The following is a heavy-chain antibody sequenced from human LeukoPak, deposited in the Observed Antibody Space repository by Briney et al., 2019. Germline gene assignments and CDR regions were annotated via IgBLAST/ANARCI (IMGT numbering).Heavy chain of an antibody. D-gene: IGHD2-2*01. J-gene: IGHJ4*02. Sequence: PSETLSLTCAVYGESFSGYYWSWIRQPPGKGLEWIGEINHSGSTRYNSSLKSRVTISMNTSKKQLSLTLSSVTAADTAVYYCASLPPVDYAENYFDYWGQGTLVTVSS. CDR2: INHSGST. CDR3: ASLPPVDYAENYFDY. CDR1: GESFSGYY. V-gene: IGHV4-34*01.